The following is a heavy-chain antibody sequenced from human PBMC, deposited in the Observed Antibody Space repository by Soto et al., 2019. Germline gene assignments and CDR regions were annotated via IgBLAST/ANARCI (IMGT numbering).Heavy chain of an antibody. D-gene: IGHD6-6*01. CDR1: GFIFSSYA. CDR3: AKYSDSSGDYYYGMDV. V-gene: IGHV3-23*01. CDR2: IRGSDGST. Sequence: GGSLRLSCAASGFIFSSYAMSWVRQAPGKGLEWVSTIRGSDGSTYYADSVKGRFTISRDNSKNTLYLQMNSLRAEDTAVYYCAKYSDSSGDYYYGMDVWCQGTTVTVS. J-gene: IGHJ6*02.